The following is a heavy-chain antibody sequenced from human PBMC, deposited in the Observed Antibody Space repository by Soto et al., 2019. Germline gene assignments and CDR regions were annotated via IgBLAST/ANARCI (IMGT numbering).Heavy chain of an antibody. CDR2: IIPILGET. D-gene: IGHD3-16*01. J-gene: IGHJ6*02. V-gene: IGHV1-69*08. Sequence: QVQLVQSGAEVKKPGSSVRVSCKASGTIFSSYTISWVRQAPGQGLEWMGRIIPILGETNSAQKFQDRVTVTADKSTNTAYMGLNSLRWEGTAVYYCARDLGGRMDEWGQGTTVTVSS. CDR1: GTIFSSYT. CDR3: ARDLGGRMDE.